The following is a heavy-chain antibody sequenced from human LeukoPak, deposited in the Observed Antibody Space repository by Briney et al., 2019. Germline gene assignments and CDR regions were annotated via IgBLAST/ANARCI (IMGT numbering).Heavy chain of an antibody. Sequence: ASVKVSCKGSGYTFTSYASNWVRQAPGQGLEWMGWISAYNGNTNYARKLQGRVTMTTDTSTSTAYMELRSLRSDDTAVYYCARGGRYGGNTGFDFWGLGTLVTVSS. CDR3: ARGGRYGGNTGFDF. CDR2: ISAYNGNT. CDR1: GYTFTSYA. D-gene: IGHD4-23*01. J-gene: IGHJ4*02. V-gene: IGHV1-18*01.